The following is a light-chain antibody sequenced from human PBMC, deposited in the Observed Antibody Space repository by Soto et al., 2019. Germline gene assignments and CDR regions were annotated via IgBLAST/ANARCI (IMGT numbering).Light chain of an antibody. J-gene: IGKJ2*01. CDR3: QQNHSRPPT. Sequence: EFVLTQSPSTLSVSPGERATLSCRASQTFHSNYLAWYLQKPGQAPRLLIYGASTRATGVPARFSGSGSATYFTLTIHKLQPEEFATYYCQQNHSRPPTLGQGTNVDI. CDR1: QTFHSN. CDR2: GAS. V-gene: IGKV3-15*01.